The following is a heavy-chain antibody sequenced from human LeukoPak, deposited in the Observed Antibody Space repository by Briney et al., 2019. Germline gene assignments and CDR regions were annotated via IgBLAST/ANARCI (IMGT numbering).Heavy chain of an antibody. Sequence: SETLSLTCTVSGGSISSSSYYWGWIRQPPGKGLEWIGYIYYSGSTNYNPSLKSRVTISVDTSKNQFSLKLSSVTAADTAVYYCARHVAGPYYYYYGMDVWGQGTTVTVSS. CDR1: GGSISSSSYY. CDR3: ARHVAGPYYYYYGMDV. J-gene: IGHJ6*02. V-gene: IGHV4-61*05. CDR2: IYYSGST. D-gene: IGHD2-21*01.